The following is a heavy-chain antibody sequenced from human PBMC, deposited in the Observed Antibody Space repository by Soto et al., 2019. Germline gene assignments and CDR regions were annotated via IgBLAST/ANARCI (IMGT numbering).Heavy chain of an antibody. V-gene: IGHV3-73*01. D-gene: IGHD4-17*01. J-gene: IGHJ4*02. Sequence: EVQLVESGGGLVQPGGSLKLSCAVSGFTFSGSAMHWVRQASGKGLEWVGRIRSKSNSYATAYAASVKGRFTISRVESKNTTYLQMTSLKTEDTAVYACTRGYGDYVRDYWGQGTLVTVSS. CDR2: IRSKSNSYAT. CDR1: GFTFSGSA. CDR3: TRGYGDYVRDY.